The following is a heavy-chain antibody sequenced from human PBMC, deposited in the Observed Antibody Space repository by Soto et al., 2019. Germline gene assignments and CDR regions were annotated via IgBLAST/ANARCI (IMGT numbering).Heavy chain of an antibody. CDR3: ARTECGYDCHHRHFDY. CDR1: GYTFTGYH. J-gene: IGHJ4*02. D-gene: IGHD2-21*02. V-gene: IGHV1-2*02. CDR2: INPKTGDT. Sequence: GSSVKVSCKASGYTFTGYHIHWVRQAPGQGREWMGWINPKTGDTNYAQRFQGRVTMTRDTSINTAYVELTRLRSDDTAMYYCARTECGYDCHHRHFDYRGLGSLVTVSS.